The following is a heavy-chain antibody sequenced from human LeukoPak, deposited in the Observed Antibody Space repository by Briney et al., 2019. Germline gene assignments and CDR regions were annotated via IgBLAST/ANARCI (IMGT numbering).Heavy chain of an antibody. V-gene: IGHV4-59*01. D-gene: IGHD3-22*01. J-gene: IGHJ5*02. Sequence: SETLSLTCTVSGGSISSYYWSWIRQPPGKGLEWIGYIYYSGSTNYNPSLKSRVTISVDTSKNQFSLKLSSVTAADTAVYYCASSGYYYDSRPNNWFDPWGQGTLVTVSS. CDR3: ASSGYYYDSRPNNWFDP. CDR1: GGSISSYY. CDR2: IYYSGST.